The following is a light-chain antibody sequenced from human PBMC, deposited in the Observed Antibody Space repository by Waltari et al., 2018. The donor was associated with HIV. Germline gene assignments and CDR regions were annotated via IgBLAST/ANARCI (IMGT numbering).Light chain of an antibody. Sequence: QSLLTQPPSVSGAPGQRVTMSCTGSSSNIGAGYDVHWYLQLPGTAPRLLIFGNRNRPSGVPDRFSGSKSGTSASLAITGLQAEDEADYYCQAYDSSLSAVMFGGGTKLTVL. V-gene: IGLV1-40*01. CDR1: SSNIGAGYD. CDR3: QAYDSSLSAVM. CDR2: GNR. J-gene: IGLJ3*02.